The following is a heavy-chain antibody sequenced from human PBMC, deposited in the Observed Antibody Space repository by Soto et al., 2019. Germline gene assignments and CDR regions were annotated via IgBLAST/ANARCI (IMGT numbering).Heavy chain of an antibody. D-gene: IGHD3-10*01. J-gene: IGHJ6*02. CDR1: GDTFKNCV. CDR3: AAELGFGKLSVV. Sequence: QVQVVQSGVEVRSPGSSVKVSCKASGDTFKNCVISWVRQSPGQGLEWMGGIIPLFGTTDFAKRFQGRLTITTDESTTTAYMELSRLRSEDTATYYCAAELGFGKLSVVWGQGTTVIVSS. CDR2: IIPLFGTT. V-gene: IGHV1-69*01.